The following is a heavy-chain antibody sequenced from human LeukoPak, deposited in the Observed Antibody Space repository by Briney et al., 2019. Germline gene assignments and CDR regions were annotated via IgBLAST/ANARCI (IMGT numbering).Heavy chain of an antibody. V-gene: IGHV1-2*02. CDR2: VHPNSGGT. J-gene: IGHJ3*02. Sequence: GASVKVSCKASGYTFTDYYMHWVRQAPGQGLEWMGWVHPNSGGTSSALKFQGRVTMTRDTSITTVYMDLSRLTSDDTAVYYCARFDGTTSLAFDIWGQGTMVTVSS. CDR1: GYTFTDYY. D-gene: IGHD3-9*01. CDR3: ARFDGTTSLAFDI.